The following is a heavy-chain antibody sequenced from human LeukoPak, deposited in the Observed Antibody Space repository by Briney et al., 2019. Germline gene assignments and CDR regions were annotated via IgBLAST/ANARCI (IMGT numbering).Heavy chain of an antibody. D-gene: IGHD5-24*01. J-gene: IGHJ4*02. CDR1: GGSISSSSYY. CDR3: ARGGYNSVADY. Sequence: SETLSLTCTASGGSISSSSYYWGWIRQPPGKGLEWLVSIYYSGSTYYKPSLKSRLTISVDTSKNQSSLKLSSVPAADTAVYYCARGGYNSVADYWGQGTLVTVSS. CDR2: IYYSGST. V-gene: IGHV4-39*01.